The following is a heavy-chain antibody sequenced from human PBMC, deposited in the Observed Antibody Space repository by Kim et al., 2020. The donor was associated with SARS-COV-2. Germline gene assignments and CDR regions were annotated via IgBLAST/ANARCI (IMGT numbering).Heavy chain of an antibody. CDR3: ARDEPWGTNYYYYMDV. CDR1: GYSLTNYA. Sequence: ASVKVSCKASGYSLTNYAMHWVRQAPGERLEWMGWINAGHGNTKYSQKFQGRVTITRDTSASTVYMELTSLISEDTAVYYCARDEPWGTNYYYYMDVWGKGTTVTVTS. V-gene: IGHV1-3*01. D-gene: IGHD3-16*01. J-gene: IGHJ6*03. CDR2: INAGHGNT.